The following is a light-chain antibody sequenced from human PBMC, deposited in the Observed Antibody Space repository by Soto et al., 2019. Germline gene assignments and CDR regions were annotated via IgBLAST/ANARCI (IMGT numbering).Light chain of an antibody. Sequence: QSVLTQPASVSGSPGQSITISCTGTSSDVGGYNYFSWYQQHPDKAPKLMIYEVSNRPSGVSNRFSGSKSGNTASLTISGLHADEEAYYYCSSYTGSSSVVFGGGTKLTVL. CDR1: SSDVGGYNY. J-gene: IGLJ2*01. V-gene: IGLV2-14*01. CDR3: SSYTGSSSVV. CDR2: EVS.